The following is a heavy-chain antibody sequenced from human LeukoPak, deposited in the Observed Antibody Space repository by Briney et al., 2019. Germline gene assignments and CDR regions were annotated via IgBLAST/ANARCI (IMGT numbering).Heavy chain of an antibody. CDR1: GFTFSSYG. D-gene: IGHD6-19*01. CDR2: IRYDGSNK. CDR3: AKPVYSSGWYVTY. V-gene: IGHV3-30*02. Sequence: GGSLRLSCAASGFTFSSYGMHWVRQAPGKGLEWVAFIRYDGSNKYYADSVKGRFTISGDNSKNTLYLQMNSLRAEDTAVYYCAKPVYSSGWYVTYWGQGTLVTVSS. J-gene: IGHJ4*02.